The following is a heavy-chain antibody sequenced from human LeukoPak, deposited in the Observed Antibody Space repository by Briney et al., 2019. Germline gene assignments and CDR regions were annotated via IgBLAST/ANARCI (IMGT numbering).Heavy chain of an antibody. V-gene: IGHV4-34*01. CDR2: INHSGST. Sequence: PSETLSLTCAVYGGSFSGYYWSWIRQPPGKGLEWIGEINHSGSTNYNPSLKSRVTISVDTSKNQFSLKLSSVTAADTAVYYCAKTDSSDYSYYFDYWGQGTLVTVSS. D-gene: IGHD3-22*01. CDR3: AKTDSSDYSYYFDY. CDR1: GGSFSGYY. J-gene: IGHJ4*02.